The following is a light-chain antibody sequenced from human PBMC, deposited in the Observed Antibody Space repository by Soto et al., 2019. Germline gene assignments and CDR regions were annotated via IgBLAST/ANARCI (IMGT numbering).Light chain of an antibody. CDR1: QSVISTY. Sequence: EIVLTQSPGTLSLSPGERATLSCRASQSVISTYLAWYQQKPGQAPRLLIYGASSRATDIPDRFSGSGSGTDFTLTISRLEPEDFAVYYCQYYDTFRTFGQGTRLEIK. J-gene: IGKJ5*01. CDR3: QYYDTFRT. V-gene: IGKV3-20*01. CDR2: GAS.